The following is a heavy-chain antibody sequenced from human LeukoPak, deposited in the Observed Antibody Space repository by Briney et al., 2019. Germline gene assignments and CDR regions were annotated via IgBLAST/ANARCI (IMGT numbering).Heavy chain of an antibody. V-gene: IGHV3-48*04. J-gene: IGHJ2*01. Sequence: GGSLRLSCAASGFTFSSYAVSWVRQAPGKGLEWLSYISAGSGTMFSADSVKGRFTISRDNARDVLFLQMNSLRAEDTAVYYCTRDLGLRRMIWGRGTLV. CDR3: TRDLGLRRMI. CDR1: GFTFSSYA. CDR2: ISAGSGTM.